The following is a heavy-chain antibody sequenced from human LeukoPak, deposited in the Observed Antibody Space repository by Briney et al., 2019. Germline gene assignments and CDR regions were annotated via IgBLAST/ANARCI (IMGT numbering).Heavy chain of an antibody. CDR3: ARDKGIVVVPATNTNYYYYYGMDV. D-gene: IGHD2-2*01. Sequence: PSETLSLTCTVSGGSVSSYYWSWIRQPPGKGLEWIGYIYYSGSTNYNPSLKSRVTISVDTSKNQFSLKLSSVTAADTAVYYCARDKGIVVVPATNTNYYYYYGMDVWGQGTTVTVSS. V-gene: IGHV4-59*02. J-gene: IGHJ6*02. CDR1: GGSVSSYY. CDR2: IYYSGST.